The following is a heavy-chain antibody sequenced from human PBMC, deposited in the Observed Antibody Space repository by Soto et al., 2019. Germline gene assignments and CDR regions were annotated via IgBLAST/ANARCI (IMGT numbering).Heavy chain of an antibody. D-gene: IGHD1-1*01. V-gene: IGHV2-5*02. Sequence: QITLKESGPTLVKPTQTLTLTCTFSGFSLTTRPVGVGWIRQPPGQALEWLALIYWDDDKRYNPYLKTRVTITKDTSKNQVVLTMTNMDPVDTATYYCAHRQLYNGAWNEGTFDYWGQGALVTVSS. CDR1: GFSLTTRPVG. CDR3: AHRQLYNGAWNEGTFDY. J-gene: IGHJ4*02. CDR2: IYWDDDK.